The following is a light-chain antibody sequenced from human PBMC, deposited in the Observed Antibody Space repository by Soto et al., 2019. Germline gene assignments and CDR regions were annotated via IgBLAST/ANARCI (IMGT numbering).Light chain of an antibody. V-gene: IGLV2-14*03. Sequence: QSVLTQPASVSGSPGQSITISCTGTSSDVGGYNFVSWYQQHPGKAPKLMLYDVNIRPSGVSNRFSGSKSGNTASLTISGLQAEDEADYYCTSWTTSTTMIFGGGTKVTVL. J-gene: IGLJ2*01. CDR1: SSDVGGYNF. CDR3: TSWTTSTTMI. CDR2: DVN.